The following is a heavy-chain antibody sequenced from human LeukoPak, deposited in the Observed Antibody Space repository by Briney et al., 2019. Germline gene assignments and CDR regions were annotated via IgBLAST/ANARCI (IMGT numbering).Heavy chain of an antibody. Sequence: PSETLSLTCTVSGGSISSGDYYWSWIRQPPGKGLEWIGYIYYSGSTYYNPSLKSRVTISVDTSKNRFSLKLSSVTAADTAVYYCARATVTTRSFDYWGQGTLVTVSS. J-gene: IGHJ4*02. CDR1: GGSISSGDYY. CDR3: ARATVTTRSFDY. V-gene: IGHV4-30-4*01. CDR2: IYYSGST. D-gene: IGHD4-17*01.